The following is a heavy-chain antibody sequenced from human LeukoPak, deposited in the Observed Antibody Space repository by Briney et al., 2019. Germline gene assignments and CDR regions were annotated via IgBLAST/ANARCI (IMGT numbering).Heavy chain of an antibody. D-gene: IGHD6-19*01. CDR2: INAGNGNT. J-gene: IGHJ4*02. V-gene: IGHV1-3*03. Sequence: GASVKLSCKASGYTFTSYAMHWVRQPPGQRLEWMGCINAGNGNTKYSQEFQGRVTITRDTSASTAYMELSSLRSEDMAAYYCARGYSSGWLYYFDYWGQGTLVTVSS. CDR3: ARGYSSGWLYYFDY. CDR1: GYTFTSYA.